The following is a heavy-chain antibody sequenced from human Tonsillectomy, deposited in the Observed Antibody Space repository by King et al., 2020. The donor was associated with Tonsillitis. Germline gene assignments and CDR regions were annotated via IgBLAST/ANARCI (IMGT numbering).Heavy chain of an antibody. CDR2: ISSSGSTI. CDR3: ARAFCGTDCYSAPFNY. CDR1: GFPFSDYY. Sequence: VQLVESGGGSVKPGGSLRLSCAASGFPFSDYYMSWIRQAPGKGLEWVSYISSSGSTINYAASVKGRFTISRDNAKNSLSLEMNSLRAEDTAVYYCARAFCGTDCYSAPFNYWGQGTLVTVSS. J-gene: IGHJ4*02. D-gene: IGHD2-21*01. V-gene: IGHV3-11*01.